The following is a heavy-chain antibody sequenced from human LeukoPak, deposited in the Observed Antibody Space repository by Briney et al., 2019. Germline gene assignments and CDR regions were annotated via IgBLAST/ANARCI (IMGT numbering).Heavy chain of an antibody. V-gene: IGHV4-59*01. Sequence: SETLSLTCTVSGGSISSYYWSWIRQPPGKGLEWIGYIYYSGSTNYNPSPKSRVTISEDTSKNQFSLKLSSVTGADTAVYYCARDETYFYDSSGYLTIRAFDIWGQGTMVTVSS. CDR3: ARDETYFYDSSGYLTIRAFDI. D-gene: IGHD3-22*01. J-gene: IGHJ3*02. CDR2: IYYSGST. CDR1: GGSISSYY.